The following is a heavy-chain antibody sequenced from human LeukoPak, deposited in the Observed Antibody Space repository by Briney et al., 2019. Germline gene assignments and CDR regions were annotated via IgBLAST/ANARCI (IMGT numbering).Heavy chain of an antibody. D-gene: IGHD6-13*01. CDR1: GFTVSSNY. CDR2: IYSCGST. J-gene: IGHJ3*02. CDR3: ARVGSSWYEGVVYDAFDI. Sequence: PGGSLRLSCAASGFTVSSNYMSWVRQSPGKGLEWVSVIYSCGSTYYAASVKGRFTISRDNSKNTLYLQMNSLRAEDTAGDYCARVGSSWYEGVVYDAFDIWGQGTMVTVSS. V-gene: IGHV3-53*01.